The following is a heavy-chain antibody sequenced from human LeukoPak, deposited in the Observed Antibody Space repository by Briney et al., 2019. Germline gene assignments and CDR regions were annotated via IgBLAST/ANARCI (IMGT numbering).Heavy chain of an antibody. Sequence: SETLSLTCTVSGGSINSRTYYWGWIRQPPGKGLEWIGTIYYSGSTYYNPSLKSRVTISVDTSKNQFSLRVSSVTAADTAVYYCARRPAGTNWFDSWGRGTLVTVSS. D-gene: IGHD6-19*01. V-gene: IGHV4-39*01. J-gene: IGHJ5*01. CDR3: ARRPAGTNWFDS. CDR1: GGSINSRTYY. CDR2: IYYSGST.